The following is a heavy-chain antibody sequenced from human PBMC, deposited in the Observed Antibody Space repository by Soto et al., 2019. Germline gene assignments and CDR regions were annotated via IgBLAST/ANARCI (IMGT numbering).Heavy chain of an antibody. CDR2: ISYDGSNK. J-gene: IGHJ4*02. V-gene: IGHV3-30*18. CDR1: GFTFSTYG. CDR3: AKGEIGYCISTSCSAFDY. Sequence: PGGSLRVSWTASGFTFSTYGMHWVRRAPGKGLEGVAVISYDGSNKYYADSVKGRFTISRDNSKNTLYLQMNSLRAEDTAVYYCAKGEIGYCISTSCSAFDYWGQG. D-gene: IGHD2-2*01.